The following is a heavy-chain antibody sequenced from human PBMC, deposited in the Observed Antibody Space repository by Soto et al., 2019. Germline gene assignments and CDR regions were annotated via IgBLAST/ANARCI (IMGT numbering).Heavy chain of an antibody. J-gene: IGHJ4*02. CDR1: GFTFSDHY. CDR2: TRNKANSYTT. D-gene: IGHD4-17*01. Sequence: PGGSLRLSCAASGFTFSDHYMDWVRQAPGKGLEWVGRTRNKANSYTTEYAASVKGRFTISRDDSKNSLYLQMNSLKTEDTAVYYCAREGSLYVDSVSNCFDYWGQGTLVTVSS. V-gene: IGHV3-72*01. CDR3: AREGSLYVDSVSNCFDY.